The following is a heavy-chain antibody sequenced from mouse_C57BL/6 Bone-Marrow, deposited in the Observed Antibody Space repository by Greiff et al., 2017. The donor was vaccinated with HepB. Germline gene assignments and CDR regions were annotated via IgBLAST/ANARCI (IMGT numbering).Heavy chain of an antibody. Sequence: QVQLQQSGAELVMPGASVKLSCKASGYTFTSYWMHWVKLRPGQGLEWIGEIDPSDSYTNYNQKFKGKSTLTVDKSSSTAYMQLSSLTSEDSAVYYCAREETAQASYYFDYWGQGTTLTVSS. V-gene: IGHV1-69*01. D-gene: IGHD3-2*02. CDR1: GYTFTSYW. J-gene: IGHJ2*01. CDR3: AREETAQASYYFDY. CDR2: IDPSDSYT.